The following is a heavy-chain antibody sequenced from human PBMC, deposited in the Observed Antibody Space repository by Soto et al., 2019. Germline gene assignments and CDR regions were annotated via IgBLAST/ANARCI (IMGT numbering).Heavy chain of an antibody. V-gene: IGHV3-21*01. CDR1: GFNFKSGYT. CDR2: ISSSSSSI. CDR3: ARDHTWEYKPYSQYAMDV. D-gene: IGHD2-21*01. Sequence: PGGSLRLSCAASGFNFKSGYTMTWFRQAPGKGLEWVSSISSSSSSIYYGDSVKGRFTISRDNAKNSLYLQMNSLRAEDTAVYYCARDHTWEYKPYSQYAMDVWGQGTTVTVSS. J-gene: IGHJ6*02.